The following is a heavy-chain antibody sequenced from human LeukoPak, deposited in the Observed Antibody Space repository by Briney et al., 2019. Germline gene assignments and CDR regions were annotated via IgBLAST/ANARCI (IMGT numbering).Heavy chain of an antibody. CDR1: GYTFTSYN. CDR3: ARGPVEAVFGVSTED. J-gene: IGHJ6*02. CDR2: MNPNSGNT. Sequence: ASVKVSCKASGYTFTSYNINWVRQAIGQGLEWMGWMNPNSGNTGYAQKFQGRVSMTRDTSISTAYMELSSLRFEDTAVYYCARGPVEAVFGVSTEDWGQGTTVTVSS. D-gene: IGHD3-10*02. V-gene: IGHV1-8*01.